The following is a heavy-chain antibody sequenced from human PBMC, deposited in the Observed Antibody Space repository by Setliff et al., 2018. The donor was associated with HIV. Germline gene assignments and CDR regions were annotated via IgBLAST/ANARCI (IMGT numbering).Heavy chain of an antibody. Sequence: PGESLKISCKGSGYSFTNYWIGWVRQMPGKGLEWVGIIYPGDSYTNFSPSFQGHVTISVDKSISTAYLQWSSLKASDTAMYYCARQVRGYSGYEPDYWGQGTLVTVSS. D-gene: IGHD5-12*01. J-gene: IGHJ4*02. CDR3: ARQVRGYSGYEPDY. CDR2: IYPGDSYT. CDR1: GYSFTNYW. V-gene: IGHV5-51*01.